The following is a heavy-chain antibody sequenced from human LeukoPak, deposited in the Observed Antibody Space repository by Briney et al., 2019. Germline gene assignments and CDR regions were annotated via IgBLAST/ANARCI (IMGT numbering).Heavy chain of an antibody. CDR3: ARSGYSSTWYLQNFELDY. CDR1: GFTFTDTY. V-gene: IGHV3-11*04. Sequence: RGGSLRLSCAVSGFTFTDTYMTWIRQAPGKGLESLSYISPSGTDISYADSVKGRFTISRDNAKNSLYLQMNSLRAEDTAVYFCARSGYSSTWYLQNFELDYWGQGTLVTVSS. D-gene: IGHD2-2*01. CDR2: ISPSGTDI. J-gene: IGHJ4*02.